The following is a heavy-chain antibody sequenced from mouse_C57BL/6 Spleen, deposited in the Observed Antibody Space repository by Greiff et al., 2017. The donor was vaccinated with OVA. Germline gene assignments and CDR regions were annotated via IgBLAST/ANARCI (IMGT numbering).Heavy chain of an antibody. CDR3: ARCPYYYAMDY. D-gene: IGHD1-1*02. CDR2: IDPSDSYT. CDR1: GYTFTSYW. V-gene: IGHV1-69*01. J-gene: IGHJ4*01. Sequence: QVQLQQPGAELVMPGASVKLSCKASGYTFTSYWMHWVKQRPGQGLEWIGEIDPSDSYTNYNQKFKGKSTLTVDKSSSTAYMQLSSLTSEDSAVYYCARCPYYYAMDYWGQGISVTVSS.